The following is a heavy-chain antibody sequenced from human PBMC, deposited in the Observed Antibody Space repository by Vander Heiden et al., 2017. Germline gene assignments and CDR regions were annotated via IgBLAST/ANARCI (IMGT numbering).Heavy chain of an antibody. Sequence: EVQLVESGGDLVQPGGSLRLSCAASGFTLSNYWMHWVRQVPGKGLVWVSRISSDGSSISYADPVRGRFTISRDNAKNMLYLQMNSMRAEDSAVYYCRRGSSGSSGKHDYRGHGTLVTVYS. J-gene: IGHJ4*01. CDR3: RRGSSGSSGKHDY. V-gene: IGHV3-74*01. D-gene: IGHD1-26*01. CDR1: GFTLSNYW. CDR2: ISSDGSSI.